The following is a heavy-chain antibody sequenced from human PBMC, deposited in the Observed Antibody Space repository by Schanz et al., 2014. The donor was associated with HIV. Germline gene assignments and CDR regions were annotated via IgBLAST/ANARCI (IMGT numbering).Heavy chain of an antibody. J-gene: IGHJ2*01. CDR1: GGTFTNYA. V-gene: IGHV1-69*13. Sequence: QLVQSGAEVKKPGASVRVSCKASGGTFTNYAISWVRQAPGQGLQWMGGIIPFFGTANYAQTLQGRLTITADESSGTAYMDLTSLRYEDTALYYCAASMYNGSYGTHYYFDLWGRGTLVTVSS. CDR3: AASMYNGSYGTHYYFDL. D-gene: IGHD1-26*01. CDR2: IIPFFGTA.